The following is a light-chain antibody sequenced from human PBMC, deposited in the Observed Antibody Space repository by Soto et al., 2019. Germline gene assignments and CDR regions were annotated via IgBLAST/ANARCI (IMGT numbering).Light chain of an antibody. J-gene: IGKJ4*01. CDR3: QQVSGYPLS. CDR1: QDVSND. Sequence: IQLTQSPSSLSASVGDRVTITCRASQDVSNDLGWFQQKPGKAPKRLIFGASNLESGVPSRFSGSASGTEFTLTISSLQPEDFATYYCQQVSGYPLSFGGGTKVDIK. CDR2: GAS. V-gene: IGKV1-17*01.